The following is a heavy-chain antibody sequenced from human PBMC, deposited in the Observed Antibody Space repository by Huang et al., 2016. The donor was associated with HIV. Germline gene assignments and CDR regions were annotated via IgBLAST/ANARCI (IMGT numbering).Heavy chain of an antibody. V-gene: IGHV3-30*02. J-gene: IGHJ3*02. CDR2: IRYDGSNP. CDR3: AKRLRSHDAFDI. CDR1: GFIFSSSD. Sequence: QVQLVESGGGVVQPGGSLRLSCVASGFIFSSSDMHWVRQAAGKGLEWLAFIRYDGSNPYYPDSVKGRFAISRDNSKNTLYLQMNSLRPEDSAVYFCAKRLRSHDAFDIWGQGTMVTVSS. D-gene: IGHD4-17*01.